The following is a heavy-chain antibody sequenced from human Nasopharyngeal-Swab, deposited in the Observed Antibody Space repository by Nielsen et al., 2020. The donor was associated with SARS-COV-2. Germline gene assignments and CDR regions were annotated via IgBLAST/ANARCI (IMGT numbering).Heavy chain of an antibody. CDR3: ARDPGQKYSSGWSDY. D-gene: IGHD6-19*01. Sequence: GGSLRLSCAASGFTFSSYAMHWVRQAPGKGLEWVAVISYDGSNKYYADSVKGRFTISRDNSKNTLYLQMNSLRAEDTAAYYCARDPGQKYSSGWSDYWGQGTLVTVSS. J-gene: IGHJ4*02. CDR2: ISYDGSNK. CDR1: GFTFSSYA. V-gene: IGHV3-30*04.